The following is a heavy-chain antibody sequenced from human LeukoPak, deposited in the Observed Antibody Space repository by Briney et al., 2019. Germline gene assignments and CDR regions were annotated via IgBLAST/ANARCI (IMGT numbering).Heavy chain of an antibody. CDR3: AREDTGVAFDI. CDR1: RFTFSSYE. J-gene: IGHJ3*02. CDR2: ISGSGIK. V-gene: IGHV3-48*03. D-gene: IGHD2-8*01. Sequence: PGTSLRLSCAASRFTFSSYEMNWVRQAPGKGLEWVSYISGSGIKHYADSVKGRFTISRDNAKNSLYLQMNSLRVEDTAVYYCAREDTGVAFDIWGQGTTVTV.